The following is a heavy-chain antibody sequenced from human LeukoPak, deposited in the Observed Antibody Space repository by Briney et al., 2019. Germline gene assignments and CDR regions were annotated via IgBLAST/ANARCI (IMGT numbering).Heavy chain of an antibody. J-gene: IGHJ3*02. CDR3: ARVTDGGVFDM. V-gene: IGHV3-21*01. CDR1: GLTFSSYS. Sequence: GGSLRLSCAASGLTFSSYSMNWVRQAPGKGLEWVSSISSSSSYIYYADSVKGRFTISRDNAKNSLYLQMHSLSAEDTAVYYCARVTDGGVFDMWGQGTMVTVSS. CDR2: ISSSSSYI. D-gene: IGHD2-8*02.